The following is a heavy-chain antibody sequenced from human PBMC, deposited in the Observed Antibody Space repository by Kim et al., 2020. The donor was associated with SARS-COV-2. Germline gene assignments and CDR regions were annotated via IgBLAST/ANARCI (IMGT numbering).Heavy chain of an antibody. V-gene: IGHV4-30-2*05. J-gene: IGHJ6*02. Sequence: KSRVTISVDTSKNQFSLKLSSVTAADTDVYYCARDCIAARPYYYYYGMDVWGQGTTVTVSS. D-gene: IGHD6-6*01. CDR3: ARDCIAARPYYYYYGMDV.